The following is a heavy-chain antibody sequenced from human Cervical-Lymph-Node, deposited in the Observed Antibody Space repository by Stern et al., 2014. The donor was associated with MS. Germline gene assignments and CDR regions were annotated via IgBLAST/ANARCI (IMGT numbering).Heavy chain of an antibody. CDR3: ARSPIVPAAMYYFDY. J-gene: IGHJ4*02. CDR2: IIPIFGTA. D-gene: IGHD2-2*01. CDR1: GGTFSSYA. Sequence: VQLLESGAEVKKPGSSVKVSCKASGGTFSSYAISLVRQAPGQGLEWMGGIIPIFGTANYAQKFQGRVTITADESTSTAYMELSSLRSEDTAVYYCARSPIVPAAMYYFDYWGQGTLVTVSS. V-gene: IGHV1-69*01.